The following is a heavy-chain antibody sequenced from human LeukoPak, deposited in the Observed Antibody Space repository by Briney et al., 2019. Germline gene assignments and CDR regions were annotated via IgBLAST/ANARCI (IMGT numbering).Heavy chain of an antibody. Sequence: ASVKVSCKASGYTFTSYYMHWVRQAPGQGLEWMGIINPSGGSTSYAQKFQGRVTMTRDTYTSTVYMELSSLRSEDTAVYYCARDHNSIVVVPAATWGDYWGQGTLVTVSS. CDR2: INPSGGST. CDR1: GYTFTSYY. V-gene: IGHV1-46*01. J-gene: IGHJ4*02. D-gene: IGHD2-2*01. CDR3: ARDHNSIVVVPAATWGDY.